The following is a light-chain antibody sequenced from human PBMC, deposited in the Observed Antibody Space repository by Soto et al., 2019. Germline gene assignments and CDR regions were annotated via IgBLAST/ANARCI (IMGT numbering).Light chain of an antibody. CDR3: LQDHTYPWS. Sequence: IQMTQSPSSLSVSVTDRVTITCRASQDIGNDLGWYQQRPGEAPELLLYAASTLRSGVPSRFSGSGSGTQFALTINTLQPEDSATYFCLQDHTYPWSFGQGTKVDIK. V-gene: IGKV1-6*02. J-gene: IGKJ1*01. CDR2: AAS. CDR1: QDIGND.